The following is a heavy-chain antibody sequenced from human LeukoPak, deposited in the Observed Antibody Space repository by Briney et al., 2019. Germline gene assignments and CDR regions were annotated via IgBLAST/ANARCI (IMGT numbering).Heavy chain of an antibody. CDR2: IYYSGST. D-gene: IGHD3-22*01. CDR1: GGSISSGDYC. V-gene: IGHV4-30-4*01. CDR3: ASTPLYYDSSGYPGSYDY. J-gene: IGHJ4*02. Sequence: SETLSLTCTVSGGSISSGDYCWIWIRQPPGKGLEWIGYIYYSGSTYYNPSLKSRVTISVDTSKNQFSLKLSSVTAADTAVYYCASTPLYYDSSGYPGSYDYWGQGTLVTVSS.